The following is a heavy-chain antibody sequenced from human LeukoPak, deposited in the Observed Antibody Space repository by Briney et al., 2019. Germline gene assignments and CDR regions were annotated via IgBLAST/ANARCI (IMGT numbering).Heavy chain of an antibody. D-gene: IGHD4-23*01. J-gene: IGHJ3*02. CDR1: GGSISSGGYY. Sequence: SETLSLTCTVSGGSISSGGYYWSWIRQHPGKGLEWIGYIYYSGSTYYNPSLKSRVTISVDTSKNQFSLKLSSVTAADTAVYYCAREFDYGGNSRAFDIWGQGTMVTVSS. V-gene: IGHV4-31*03. CDR2: IYYSGST. CDR3: AREFDYGGNSRAFDI.